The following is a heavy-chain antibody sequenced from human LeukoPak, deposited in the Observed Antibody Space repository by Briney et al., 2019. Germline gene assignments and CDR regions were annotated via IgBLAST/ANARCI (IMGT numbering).Heavy chain of an antibody. J-gene: IGHJ4*02. Sequence: SVKVSCKASGYTFTSYGISWVRQAPGQGLEWMGRIIPILGIANYAQKFQGRVTITADKSTSTAYMELSSLRSEDTAVYYCARGYCSSTSCYNPSQFVFWGQETLVTVSS. CDR1: GYTFTSYG. V-gene: IGHV1-69*04. CDR2: IIPILGIA. CDR3: ARGYCSSTSCYNPSQFVF. D-gene: IGHD2-2*01.